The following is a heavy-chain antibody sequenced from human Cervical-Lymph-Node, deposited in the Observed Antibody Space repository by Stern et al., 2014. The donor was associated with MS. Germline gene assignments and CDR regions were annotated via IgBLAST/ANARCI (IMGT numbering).Heavy chain of an antibody. CDR3: ARDVAAAGTMYYFDS. J-gene: IGHJ4*02. V-gene: IGHV4-31*03. Sequence: QVQLQESGPGLVKPSQTLSLTCTVSGGSISSSGYYWSWIRQHPGKGLEXVGYIYYSGSTYYNQFLKSRVSISVDTSKKQFSLKLSSVTAADTAVYYCARDVAAAGTMYYFDSWGQGTLVTVSS. CDR2: IYYSGST. CDR1: GGSISSSGYY. D-gene: IGHD6-13*01.